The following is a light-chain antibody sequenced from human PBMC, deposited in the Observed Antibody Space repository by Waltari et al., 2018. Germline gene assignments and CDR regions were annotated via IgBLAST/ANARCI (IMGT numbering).Light chain of an antibody. V-gene: IGLV4-69*01. CDR1: SGHTSKA. CDR2: VNRDGSH. CDR3: QTGGHGTWV. Sequence: QLVLTQSPSASAPLGASVKPTSTLSSGHTSKALAWLQQQPEKGPRYLMKVNRDGSHIKGDEIPIRFSGSSSGAERYLTISSLQSEDEADYYCQTGGHGTWVFGGGTKLTVL. J-gene: IGLJ3*02.